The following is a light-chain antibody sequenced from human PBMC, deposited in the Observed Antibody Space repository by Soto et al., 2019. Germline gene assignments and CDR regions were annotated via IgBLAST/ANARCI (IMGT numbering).Light chain of an antibody. CDR2: GES. V-gene: IGKV3-15*01. CDR3: QQYNHYPPKLA. Sequence: EIVMTQSPGTLSVSPGERATLSCRASQSITNNLAWYQQKVGQAPRLLIYGESTRATGVPARFRGSGSGTDFTLTISSLQSEDSAVYYYQQYNHYPPKLAFGRGTKVEIK. J-gene: IGKJ1*01. CDR1: QSITNN.